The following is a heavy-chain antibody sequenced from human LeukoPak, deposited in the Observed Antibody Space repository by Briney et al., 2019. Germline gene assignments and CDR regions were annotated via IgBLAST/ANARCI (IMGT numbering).Heavy chain of an antibody. CDR3: ARDRTDLVGGFDY. J-gene: IGHJ4*02. D-gene: IGHD3-3*01. Sequence: GASVKVSCKASGYTFTGYYMHWVRQAPGQGLEWMGRIIPILGIANYAQKFQGRVTITADKSTSTAYMELSSLRSEDTAVYYCARDRTDLVGGFDYWGQGTLVTVSS. V-gene: IGHV1-69*04. CDR2: IIPILGIA. CDR1: GYTFTGYY.